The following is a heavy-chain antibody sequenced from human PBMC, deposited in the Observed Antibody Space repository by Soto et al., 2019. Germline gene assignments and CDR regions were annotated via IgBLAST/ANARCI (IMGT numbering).Heavy chain of an antibody. J-gene: IGHJ4*02. V-gene: IGHV4-34*01. CDR1: GGSFSGYY. CDR3: ARKRQRKRKDFDY. D-gene: IGHD6-25*01. Sequence: QVQLQQWGAGLLKPSETLSLTCAVYGGSFSGYYWSWIRQPPGKGLEWIGEINHSGSTNYNTSLKSRVTISADTSKNQFSLKLSSVTAAETAVYYCARKRQRKRKDFDYWGQGTLVTVSS. CDR2: INHSGST.